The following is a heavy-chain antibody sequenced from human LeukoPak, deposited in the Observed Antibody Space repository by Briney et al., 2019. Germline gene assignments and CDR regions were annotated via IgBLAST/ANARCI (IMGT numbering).Heavy chain of an antibody. D-gene: IGHD4-17*01. Sequence: ASVKVSCKASGYSFTSYDINWVRQATGRGLEWMGWMNPNSGNTVYAQKFQGRVTMTRNTSISTAYMELSSLRSGDTAVYYCARGDGAVTIYWGQGTLVTVSS. CDR3: ARGDGAVTIY. CDR1: GYSFTSYD. CDR2: MNPNSGNT. V-gene: IGHV1-8*01. J-gene: IGHJ4*02.